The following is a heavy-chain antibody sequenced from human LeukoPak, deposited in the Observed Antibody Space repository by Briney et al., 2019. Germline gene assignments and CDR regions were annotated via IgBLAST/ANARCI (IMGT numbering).Heavy chain of an antibody. CDR3: VRDPRYYGLGAWDYYGMDV. Sequence: SETLSLTCTVSGGSISSTSDYWGWIRQPPGKGLEWIGSFYYSGSTYYNPSLKSRVTISVDTSDNQFSLKMSSVTAADTAVYYCVRDPRYYGLGAWDYYGMDVWGQGTTVTVSS. J-gene: IGHJ6*02. V-gene: IGHV4-39*07. CDR1: GGSISSTSDY. CDR2: FYYSGST. D-gene: IGHD3-10*01.